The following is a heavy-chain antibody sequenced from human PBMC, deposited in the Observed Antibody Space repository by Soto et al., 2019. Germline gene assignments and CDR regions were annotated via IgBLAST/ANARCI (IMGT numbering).Heavy chain of an antibody. Sequence: SETLSLTCAVSGGSISSSNWWSWVRQPPGKGLEWIGEIYHSGSTNYNPSLKSRVTISVDKSKNQFSLKLSSVTAADTAVYYCARRTSTGYSSSWPPDYYYYYGMDVWGQRTTVTVSS. CDR2: IYHSGST. J-gene: IGHJ6*02. CDR3: ARRTSTGYSSSWPPDYYYYYGMDV. V-gene: IGHV4-4*02. D-gene: IGHD6-13*01. CDR1: GGSISSSNW.